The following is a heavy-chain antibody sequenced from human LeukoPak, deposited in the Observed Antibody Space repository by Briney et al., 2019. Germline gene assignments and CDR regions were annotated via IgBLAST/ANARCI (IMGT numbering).Heavy chain of an antibody. V-gene: IGHV4-34*01. D-gene: IGHD2-8*01. CDR3: ARDGHPLGMDV. CDR1: GGSFSGYY. Sequence: SETLSLTCAVYGGSFSGYYWSWIRQPPGKGLEWIGEINHSGSTNYNPSLKSRVTISVDTSKNQLSLKLSSVTAADTAVYYCARDGHPLGMDVWGQGTTVTVSS. J-gene: IGHJ6*02. CDR2: INHSGST.